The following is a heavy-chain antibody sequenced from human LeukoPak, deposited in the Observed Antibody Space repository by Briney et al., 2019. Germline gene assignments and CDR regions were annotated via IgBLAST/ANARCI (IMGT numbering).Heavy chain of an antibody. CDR2: IYHSGST. D-gene: IGHD3-16*01. J-gene: IGHJ4*02. V-gene: IGHV4-30-2*01. CDR1: GGSISSGGYY. Sequence: SETLFLTCTVSGGSISSGGYYWSWIRQPPGKGLEWIGYIYHSGSTYYNPSLKSRVTISVDRSKNQFSLKLSSVTAADTAVYYCARSWGGSYDYWGQGTLVTVSS. CDR3: ARSWGGSYDY.